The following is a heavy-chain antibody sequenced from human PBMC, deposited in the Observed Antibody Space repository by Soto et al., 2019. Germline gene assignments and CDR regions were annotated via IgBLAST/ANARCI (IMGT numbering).Heavy chain of an antibody. CDR2: IIPIFGTA. CDR1: GGTFSSYA. D-gene: IGHD4-17*01. V-gene: IGHV1-69*13. CDR3: ARXAIYGDYADYYYYGMDV. Sequence: SVKVSCKASGGTFSSYAISWVRRAPGQGLEWMGGIIPIFGTANYAQKFQGRVTITADEPTSTAYMELSSLRSEDTAVYYCARXAIYGDYADYYYYGMDVWGQGTTVTVSS. J-gene: IGHJ6*02.